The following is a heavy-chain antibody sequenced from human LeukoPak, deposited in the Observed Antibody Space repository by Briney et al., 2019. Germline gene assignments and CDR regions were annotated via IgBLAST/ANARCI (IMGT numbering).Heavy chain of an antibody. CDR3: ARQNNFDFWGGFFDY. CDR1: GGSFSNYNYY. D-gene: IGHD3-3*01. CDR2: IHYVGST. J-gene: IGHJ4*02. Sequence: SETLSLTCTVSGGSFSNYNYYWGWIRQSPGKGLEWIGSIHYVGSTYYNPSLKSRVTISVDTSKNQFSLNLSSVTAADTAVYYCARQNNFDFWGGFFDYWGLGALVTVSS. V-gene: IGHV4-39*01.